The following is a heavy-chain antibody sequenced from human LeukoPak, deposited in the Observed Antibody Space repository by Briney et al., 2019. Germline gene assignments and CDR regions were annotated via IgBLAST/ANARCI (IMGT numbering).Heavy chain of an antibody. CDR3: ARQQLCFGVPMDV. J-gene: IGHJ6*02. CDR2: IYTAGST. D-gene: IGHD3-10*01. V-gene: IGHV4-4*07. CDR1: GGSISDYY. Sequence: SETLSLTCSVSGGSISDYYWSWSRHHAGEGLEWIVGIYTAGSTDYNPSLKSRVTISVDTSKNQFSLKLNTVTATDTAVYYCARQQLCFGVPMDVWGQGTTVTASS.